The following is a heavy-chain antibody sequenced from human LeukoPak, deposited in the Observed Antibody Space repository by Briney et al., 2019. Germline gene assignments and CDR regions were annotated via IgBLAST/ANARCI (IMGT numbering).Heavy chain of an antibody. V-gene: IGHV4-34*01. Sequence: SETLSLTCAVYGGSFSGYYWSWIRQPPGKGLEWIGEINHSGSTNYNPSLKSRVTISADTSKNQFSLKLSSVTAADTAVYYCARVGVASFWDYWGQGTLVTVSS. CDR1: GGSFSGYY. D-gene: IGHD5-12*01. CDR2: INHSGST. CDR3: ARVGVASFWDY. J-gene: IGHJ4*02.